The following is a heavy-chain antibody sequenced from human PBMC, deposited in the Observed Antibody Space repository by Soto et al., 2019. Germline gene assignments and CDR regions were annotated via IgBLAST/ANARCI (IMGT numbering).Heavy chain of an antibody. CDR2: IYSTGNT. J-gene: IGHJ4*02. V-gene: IGHV4-4*07. CDR1: GGSINNYY. Sequence: PSETLSLTCTVSGGSINNYYWSWIRQPAGKGLTWIGRIYSTGNTNYNPPLRSRVTMSVDPSKNQISLKLGSVTAADTAVYYCARDRYSSNWYHFDSWGQGTLVTVSS. CDR3: ARDRYSSNWYHFDS. D-gene: IGHD6-13*01.